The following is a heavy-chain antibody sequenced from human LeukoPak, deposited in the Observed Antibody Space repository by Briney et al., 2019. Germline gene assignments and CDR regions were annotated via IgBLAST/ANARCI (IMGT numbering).Heavy chain of an antibody. J-gene: IGHJ4*02. CDR3: ATLPDGIAVAGTSSY. CDR1: GFTFDDYA. D-gene: IGHD6-19*01. CDR2: ISWNSGSI. V-gene: IGHV3-9*01. Sequence: GGSLRLSCAASGFTFDDYAMHWVRQAPGKGLEGGSGISWNSGSIGYADSVKGRFTISRDNAKNSLYLQMNSLRAEDTALYYCATLPDGIAVAGTSSYWGQGTLVTVSS.